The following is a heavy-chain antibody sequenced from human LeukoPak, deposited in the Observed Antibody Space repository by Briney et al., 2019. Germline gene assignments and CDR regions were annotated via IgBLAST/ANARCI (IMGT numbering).Heavy chain of an antibody. D-gene: IGHD6-19*01. CDR2: ISGSGGGT. CDR1: GFTFSSYA. CDR3: ARDGMSSGWDFDY. Sequence: GGSLRLSCAASGFTFSSYAMSWVRQAPEKGLEWVSTISGSGGGTYYADSVKGRFTISRDDSKNTLYLQMNSLRAEDTAVYYCARDGMSSGWDFDYWGQGTLVTVSS. J-gene: IGHJ4*02. V-gene: IGHV3-23*01.